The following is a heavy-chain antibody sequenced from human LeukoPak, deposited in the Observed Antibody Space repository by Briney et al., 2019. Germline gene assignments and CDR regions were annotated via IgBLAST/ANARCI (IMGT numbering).Heavy chain of an antibody. V-gene: IGHV4-34*01. CDR3: ARGGSAAAGTDY. D-gene: IGHD6-13*01. CDR2: INHSGST. CDR1: GGSFSGYY. J-gene: IGHJ4*02. Sequence: SDTLSLTCAVYGGSFSGYYWSWLRQPPGKGLEWIGEINHSGSTNYNPSRKSRVTISVDTSKNQFALKLSSVTAADTAVYYCARGGSAAAGTDYWGQGTLVTVSS.